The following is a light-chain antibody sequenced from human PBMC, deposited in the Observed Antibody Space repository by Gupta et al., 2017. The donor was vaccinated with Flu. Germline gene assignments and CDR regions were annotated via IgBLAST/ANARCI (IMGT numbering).Light chain of an antibody. Sequence: QSALTQPPSASGSPGQSVTISCTGTSNDVGANNHVSWYQQHPGKPPKLMIYDVNKRPSGVPDRFSGSKSGNTASLTVSGLQAGDEADDYCTPYTGGNMWMCGGGTKLT. CDR1: SNDVGANNH. CDR2: DVN. CDR3: TPYTGGNMWM. V-gene: IGLV2-8*01. J-gene: IGLJ3*02.